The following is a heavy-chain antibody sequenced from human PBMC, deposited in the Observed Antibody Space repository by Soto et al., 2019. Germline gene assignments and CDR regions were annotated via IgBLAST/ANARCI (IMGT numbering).Heavy chain of an antibody. J-gene: IGHJ4*02. Sequence: GGSLRLSCAASGFTFSSYDMHWVRQATGKGLEWVLAIGTAGDTYYPGSVKGRFTISRENAKNSLYLQMNSLRAGDTAVYYCARGSDYGDTYFDYWGQGTLVTVSS. CDR1: GFTFSSYD. CDR3: ARGSDYGDTYFDY. D-gene: IGHD4-17*01. V-gene: IGHV3-13*01. CDR2: IGTAGDT.